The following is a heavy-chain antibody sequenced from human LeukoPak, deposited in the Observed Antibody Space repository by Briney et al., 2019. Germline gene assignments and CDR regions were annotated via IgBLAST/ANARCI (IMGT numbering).Heavy chain of an antibody. CDR1: GGSFSGYY. V-gene: IGHV4-34*01. D-gene: IGHD3-3*01. Sequence: PSETLSLTCAVHGGSFSGYYWSWIRQPPGKGLEWIGEINHSGSTNYNPSLKSRVTISVDTSKNQFSLKLSSVTAADTAVYYCARGPIFKSPYYFDYWGQGTLVTVSS. CDR2: INHSGST. J-gene: IGHJ4*02. CDR3: ARGPIFKSPYYFDY.